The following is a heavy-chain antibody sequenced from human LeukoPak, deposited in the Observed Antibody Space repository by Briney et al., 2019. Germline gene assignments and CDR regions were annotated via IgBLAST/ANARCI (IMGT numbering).Heavy chain of an antibody. CDR1: GGTFSSYA. Sequence: SVKVSCKASGGTFSSYAISWVRQAPGQGLEWMGGIIPIFGTANYAQKFQGRVTITADESTSTAYMELSSLRSEDTAVYYCARAQEQLDLYYYYYGMDVWGQGTTVTVSS. D-gene: IGHD6-13*01. CDR2: IIPIFGTA. V-gene: IGHV1-69*13. J-gene: IGHJ6*02. CDR3: ARAQEQLDLYYYYYGMDV.